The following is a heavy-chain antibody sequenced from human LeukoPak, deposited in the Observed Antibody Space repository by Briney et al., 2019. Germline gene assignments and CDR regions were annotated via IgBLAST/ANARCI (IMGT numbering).Heavy chain of an antibody. D-gene: IGHD3-16*02. CDR1: GSTFSKYW. V-gene: IGHV3-74*01. J-gene: IGHJ4*02. CDR2: ISNDGGRT. CDR3: AREGPGIPSRSTTFDY. Sequence: GGSLRLSCVVSGSTFSKYWIHWVRQAPGKGLEWVSAISNDGGRTYYADSVKGRFTISRDNSKNTLYLEMNSLRAEDTAVYFCAREGPGIPSRSTTFDYWGQGTLVTVSS.